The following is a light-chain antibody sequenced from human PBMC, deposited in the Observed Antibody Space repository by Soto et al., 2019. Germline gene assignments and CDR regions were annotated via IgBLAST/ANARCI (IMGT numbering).Light chain of an antibody. CDR3: QQSYSNPRT. J-gene: IGKJ3*01. Sequence: DIQMTHSPSSLSASVGDRVTITCRASQSISTYLNWYQHKPGKAPKLLIYATSSLQSGVPSTFSGSGSGTDFTLTITSLQPEDFATYYCQQSYSNPRTFGPGTKVDIK. CDR2: ATS. CDR1: QSISTY. V-gene: IGKV1-39*01.